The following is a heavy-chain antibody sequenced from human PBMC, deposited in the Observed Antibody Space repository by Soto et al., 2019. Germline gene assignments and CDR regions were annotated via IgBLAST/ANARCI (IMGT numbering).Heavy chain of an antibody. V-gene: IGHV3-23*01. CDR2: ISGGGDGT. D-gene: IGHD2-8*01. Sequence: ESGGGLVRPGGSLRLSCAASGFTFYNYAMNWVRQAPGTGLEWVSTISGGGDGTYYADSVKGRFTISRDNSRNTVYLQMNSLRAEDTAVYYCAKKGLGSLATYCTTGDCHYAFEVWGQGTLVTVSS. CDR3: AKKGLGSLATYCTTGDCHYAFEV. CDR1: GFTFYNYA. J-gene: IGHJ3*01.